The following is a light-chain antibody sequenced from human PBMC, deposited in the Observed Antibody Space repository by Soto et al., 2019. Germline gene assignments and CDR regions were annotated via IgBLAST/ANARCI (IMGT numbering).Light chain of an antibody. CDR3: QQYNSYWT. CDR2: DAS. J-gene: IGKJ1*01. Sequence: DIQMTQSPTTLSASVGERVTIACRASQIISSSLAWYQQKPGKAPKVLIYDASRLESGVPSRCSGSGSGTEFTLTISSLQPDDFATYYCQQYNSYWTFGQGTKVDIK. CDR1: QIISSS. V-gene: IGKV1-5*01.